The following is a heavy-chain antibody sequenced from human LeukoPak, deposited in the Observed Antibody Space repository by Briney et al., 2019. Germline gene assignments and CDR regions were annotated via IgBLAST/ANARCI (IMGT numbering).Heavy chain of an antibody. V-gene: IGHV4-59*01. D-gene: IGHD5-24*01. CDR3: ARAAREMGTTPDFDY. CDR2: VYNGGST. Sequence: SETLSLTCTVSGGSISNYFWNWIRQSPGKRLEWIGFVYNGGSTNYNPSLKSRVTISVDTSKNQFSLKLSSVTAADTAVYYCARAAREMGTTPDFDYWGQGTLVTVSS. J-gene: IGHJ4*02. CDR1: GGSISNYF.